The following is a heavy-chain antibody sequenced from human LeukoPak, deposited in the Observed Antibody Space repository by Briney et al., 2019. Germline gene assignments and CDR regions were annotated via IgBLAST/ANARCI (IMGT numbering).Heavy chain of an antibody. J-gene: IGHJ4*02. CDR1: GFTFSSYA. V-gene: IGHV3-30-3*01. CDR2: ISYDGSNK. CDR3: ARAFNDYGDYFDY. Sequence: GGSLRLSCAASGFTFSSYAMHWVRQAPGKGLEWVAVISYDGSNKYYVDSVKGRFTISRDNSKNTLYLQVNSLRAEDTAVYYCARAFNDYGDYFDYWGQGTLVTVSS. D-gene: IGHD4-17*01.